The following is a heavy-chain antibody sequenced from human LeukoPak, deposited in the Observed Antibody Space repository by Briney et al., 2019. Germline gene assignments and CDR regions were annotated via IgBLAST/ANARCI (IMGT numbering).Heavy chain of an antibody. D-gene: IGHD6-13*01. V-gene: IGHV3-48*03. Sequence: GGSLRLSCAASGFTFSSYEMNWVRQAPGKGLEWVSYISSRGSTIYYADSVKGRFTISRDNSKNTLYLQMNSLRAEDTAVYYCARPRGAAAGTFGFDPWGQGTLVTVSS. CDR3: ARPRGAAAGTFGFDP. CDR2: ISSRGSTI. CDR1: GFTFSSYE. J-gene: IGHJ5*02.